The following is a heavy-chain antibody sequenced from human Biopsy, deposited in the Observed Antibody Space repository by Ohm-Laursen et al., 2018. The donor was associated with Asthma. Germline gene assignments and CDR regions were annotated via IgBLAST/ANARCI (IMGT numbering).Heavy chain of an antibody. CDR3: ARKAGSCISRTCYSLDF. Sequence: GASVKVSCKSLGGTFNAYVIGWVRQAPGQGLEWMGWINSVFCTTTYPQKFQDRVTITADDSTSTVYMELSSLKSEDTAVYYCARKAGSCISRTCYSLDFWGQGTLVTVSS. V-gene: IGHV1-69*13. CDR1: GGTFNAYV. D-gene: IGHD2-2*01. J-gene: IGHJ4*02. CDR2: INSVFCTT.